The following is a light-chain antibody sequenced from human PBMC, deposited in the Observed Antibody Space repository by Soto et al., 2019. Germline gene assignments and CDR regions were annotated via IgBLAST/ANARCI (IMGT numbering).Light chain of an antibody. V-gene: IGKV3-20*01. J-gene: IGKJ3*01. CDR3: QQYDNLPLT. CDR1: QSVSSSH. CDR2: GAS. Sequence: EIVLTQSPGTLSLSPGERATLSCRASQSVSSSHLAWYQQKPGQAPRLLIYGASSRATGIPDRFSGSGSGTDFTLTISRLEPEDFVVYYCQQYDNLPLTFGPGTKVDIK.